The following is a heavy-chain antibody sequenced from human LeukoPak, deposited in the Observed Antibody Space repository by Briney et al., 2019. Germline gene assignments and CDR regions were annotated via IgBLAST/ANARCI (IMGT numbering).Heavy chain of an antibody. CDR1: GFTFGNYA. J-gene: IGHJ4*02. Sequence: GGSLTLSCSASGFTFGNYAMHWVRQAPGKGLEYVSTISNNVGSTYYADSVKGRFTISRDNSKNTLYLQMRSLRIEDTAMYYCVKAALQYYYDTSGSFDYWGQGTLSTVSS. D-gene: IGHD3-22*01. CDR3: VKAALQYYYDTSGSFDY. CDR2: ISNNVGST. V-gene: IGHV3-64D*09.